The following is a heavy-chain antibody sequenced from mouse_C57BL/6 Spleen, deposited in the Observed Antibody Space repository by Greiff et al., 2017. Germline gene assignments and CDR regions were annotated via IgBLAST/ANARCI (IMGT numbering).Heavy chain of an antibody. CDR2: INPNNGGT. CDR1: GYTFTDYN. V-gene: IGHV1-18*01. CDR3: TRSYYGSSGDYFDY. J-gene: IGHJ2*01. D-gene: IGHD1-1*01. Sequence: EVKLQESGPELVKPGASVKIPCKASGYTFTDYNMDWVKQSHGKSLEWIGDINPNNGGTIYNQKFKGKATLTVDKSSSTAYMELRSLTSEDTAVYYCTRSYYGSSGDYFDYWGQGTTLTVSS.